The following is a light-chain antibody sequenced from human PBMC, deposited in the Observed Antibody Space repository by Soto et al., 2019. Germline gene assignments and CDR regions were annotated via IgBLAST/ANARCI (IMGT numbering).Light chain of an antibody. CDR3: QQYGSSLLRRT. CDR2: GAS. J-gene: IGKJ1*01. Sequence: EIVLTQSPGTLSLSPGERATLSCRASQSVSSSYLAWYQQKPGQAPRLLIYGASSRATGIPDRFSGSGSGTDFTLTISRLEPEDFAVYYCQQYGSSLLRRTFGQGTKVEIK. V-gene: IGKV3-20*01. CDR1: QSVSSSY.